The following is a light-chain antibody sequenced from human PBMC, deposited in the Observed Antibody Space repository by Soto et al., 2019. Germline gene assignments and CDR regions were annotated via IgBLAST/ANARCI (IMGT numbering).Light chain of an antibody. CDR1: QSVSSK. CDR2: GAS. J-gene: IGKJ1*01. CDR3: QQYNSWLWT. Sequence: EIVMTQSPATPSVSPGEGATLSCRASQSVSSKLAWYQQKPGQAPRLLIYGASTRATGIPARFSGSGSGTEFTLIISSLQSEDSAVYYCQQYNSWLWTFGQGT. V-gene: IGKV3-15*01.